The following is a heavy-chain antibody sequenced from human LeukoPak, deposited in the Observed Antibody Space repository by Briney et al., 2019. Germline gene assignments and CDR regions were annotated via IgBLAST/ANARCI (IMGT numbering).Heavy chain of an antibody. CDR2: IYYSGST. CDR3: AKSRSGSYGWFDP. Sequence: SETLSLTCTVSGGSITNYYWTWIRQPPGKGLEWIGFIYYSGSTSYNPSLKSRVSISVDTSKNQFSLKLNSVTAADTALYYCAKSRSGSYGWFDPWGQGTLVSVSS. V-gene: IGHV4-59*03. J-gene: IGHJ5*02. CDR1: GGSITNYY. D-gene: IGHD3-10*01.